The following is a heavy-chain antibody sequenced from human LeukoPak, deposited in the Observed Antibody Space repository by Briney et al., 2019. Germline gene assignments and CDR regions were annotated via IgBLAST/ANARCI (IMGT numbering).Heavy chain of an antibody. D-gene: IGHD5-24*01. CDR1: AYTFRSYG. V-gene: IGHV1-18*01. CDR3: ARDPFGKGMATINPT. J-gene: IGHJ5*02. CDR2: ISPYNGNT. Sequence: ASVKVSCKASAYTFRSYGISWVRQAPGQGLEWLTWISPYNGNTHYAQKFQGRVSVTTDTSTSTAYMDLSSLTSDDTAVYYCARDPFGKGMATINPTWGQGTLVTVSS.